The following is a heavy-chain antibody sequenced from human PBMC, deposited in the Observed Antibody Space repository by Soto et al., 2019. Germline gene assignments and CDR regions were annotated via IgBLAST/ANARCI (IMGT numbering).Heavy chain of an antibody. D-gene: IGHD6-6*01. V-gene: IGHV1-46*03. J-gene: IGHJ4*02. CDR1: GYTFTSYY. Sequence: GASVKVSWKASGYTFTSYYMHWVRQAPGQGLEWMGIINPSGGSTSYAQKFQGRVTMTRDTSTSTVYMELSSLRSEDTAVYYCASIAARGTDGYYFDYWGQGTLVTVSS. CDR2: INPSGGST. CDR3: ASIAARGTDGYYFDY.